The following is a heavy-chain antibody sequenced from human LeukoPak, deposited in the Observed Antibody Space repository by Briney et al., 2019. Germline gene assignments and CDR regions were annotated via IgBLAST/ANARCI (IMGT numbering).Heavy chain of an antibody. J-gene: IGHJ1*01. CDR3: AINLPADRRFQY. CDR2: MNPNSGNT. Sequence: ASVKVSCKASGYTFTRYDINWVRQATGQGLEWMGWMNPNSGNTGCAQKFQGRVTMTRNTSISTAYMELSSLRSEDTAVYYCAINLPADRRFQYWGQGTLVTVSS. V-gene: IGHV1-8*01. D-gene: IGHD1-14*01. CDR1: GYTFTRYD.